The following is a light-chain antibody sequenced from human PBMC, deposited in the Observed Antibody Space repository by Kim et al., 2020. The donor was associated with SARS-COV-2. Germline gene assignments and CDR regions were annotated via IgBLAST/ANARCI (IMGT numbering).Light chain of an antibody. CDR3: QQYYDNPRT. Sequence: DIVMTQSPDSLAVSLGERATINCKSSQSVLYSSNNKNYLAWYQQKPGQPPKLLIYWASTRESGVPDRFSGSGSGTDFTLTISSLQAEDVAVYYCQQYYDNPRTFGGGTKVEI. CDR1: QSVLYSSNNKNY. V-gene: IGKV4-1*01. J-gene: IGKJ4*01. CDR2: WAS.